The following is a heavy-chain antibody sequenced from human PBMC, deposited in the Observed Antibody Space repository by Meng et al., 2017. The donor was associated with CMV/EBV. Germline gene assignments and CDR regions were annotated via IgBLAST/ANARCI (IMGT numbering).Heavy chain of an antibody. D-gene: IGHD3-3*01. CDR2: IIPILGIA. J-gene: IGHJ6*02. Sequence: SVKVSCEASGGTFSSYAISWVRQAPGQGLEWMGGIIPILGIANYAQKFQGRVTITADKSTSTAYMELSSLRSEDTAVYYCARGRDDFWSGYSGDYYGMDVWGQGTTVTVSS. CDR1: GGTFSSYA. V-gene: IGHV1-69*10. CDR3: ARGRDDFWSGYSGDYYGMDV.